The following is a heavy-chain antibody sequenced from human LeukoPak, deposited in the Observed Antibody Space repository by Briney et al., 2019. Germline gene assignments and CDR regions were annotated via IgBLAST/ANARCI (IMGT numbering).Heavy chain of an antibody. D-gene: IGHD3-22*01. CDR2: INHSGST. CDR1: GGSFSGYY. V-gene: IGHV4-34*01. Sequence: SETLSLTCAVYGGSFSGYYWNWIRQPPGKGLEWIGEINHSGSTNYNPSLKSRVTISVDTSKNQFSLKLSSVTAADTAVYYCARGAPRRERNSSGYYAEMRHFDYWGQGTLVTVSS. J-gene: IGHJ4*02. CDR3: ARGAPRRERNSSGYYAEMRHFDY.